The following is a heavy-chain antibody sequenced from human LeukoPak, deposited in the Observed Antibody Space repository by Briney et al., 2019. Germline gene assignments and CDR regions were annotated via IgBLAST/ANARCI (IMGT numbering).Heavy chain of an antibody. Sequence: GGSLRLSCAASGFTFSNYAMHWVRQAPGKGLEYVSVISSNGVTTYYTNSVKGRFIISRDNSKNTLYLQMGSLRAGDMAVYYCARESSGAYDFWGQGTLVTVSS. CDR2: ISSNGVTT. V-gene: IGHV3-64*01. CDR3: ARESSGAYDF. D-gene: IGHD4-17*01. CDR1: GFTFSNYA. J-gene: IGHJ4*02.